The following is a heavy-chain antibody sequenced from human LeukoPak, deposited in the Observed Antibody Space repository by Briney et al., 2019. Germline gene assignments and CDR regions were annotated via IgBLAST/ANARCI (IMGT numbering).Heavy chain of an antibody. D-gene: IGHD3-22*01. Sequence: SETLSLTCGVYGGSFSDYYWSWIRQSPGKGLEWIGEINHSGSTNYNPSLKSRVTMSVDTSKNQFSLSLSSVTAADTAVYYCARKGDSIGYYYRGHFDYWGQGTLVTVSS. CDR1: GGSFSDYY. V-gene: IGHV4-34*01. J-gene: IGHJ4*02. CDR3: ARKGDSIGYYYRGHFDY. CDR2: INHSGST.